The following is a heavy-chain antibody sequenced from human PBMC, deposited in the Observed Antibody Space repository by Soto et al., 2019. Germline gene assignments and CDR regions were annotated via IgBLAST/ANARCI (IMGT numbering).Heavy chain of an antibody. J-gene: IGHJ5*02. CDR1: GYTLTSYG. CDR3: ARKQEQLVPSRYNWFDP. CDR2: ISAYNGNT. Sequence: GASVQVSCKSSGYTLTSYGISWVRQAPGQGLEWMGWISAYNGNTNYAQKLQGRVTMTTDTSTSTAYMELRSLRSDDTAVYYCARKQEQLVPSRYNWFDPWGQGTLVTVSS. D-gene: IGHD6-6*01. V-gene: IGHV1-18*01.